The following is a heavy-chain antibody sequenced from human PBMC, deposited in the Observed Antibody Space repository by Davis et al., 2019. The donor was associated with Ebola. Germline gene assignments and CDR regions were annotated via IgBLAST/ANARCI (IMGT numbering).Heavy chain of an antibody. D-gene: IGHD3-10*01. J-gene: IGHJ5*02. CDR2: ISSSSSTI. CDR1: GFTFSSYS. CDR3: ARERRLWFGELFSAGCFDP. Sequence: GESLKISCAASGFTFSSYSMNWVRQAPGKGLEWVSYISSSSSTIYYADSVKGRFTISRDNAKNSLYLQMNSLRDEDTAVYYCARERRLWFGELFSAGCFDPWGQGTLVTVSS. V-gene: IGHV3-48*02.